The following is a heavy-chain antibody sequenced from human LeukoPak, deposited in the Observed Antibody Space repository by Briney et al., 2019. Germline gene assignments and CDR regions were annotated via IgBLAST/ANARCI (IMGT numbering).Heavy chain of an antibody. Sequence: KPSETLSLTCTVSGGSISSYYWSWIRQPPGKGLEWIGYSYYNGSSNYNPSLKSRVTISVDTSKSQFSLRLSSVTAADTAVYYCARDHGGEYSSAFYYFKYWGQGTLVTVSS. D-gene: IGHD5-12*01. J-gene: IGHJ4*02. CDR1: GGSISSYY. CDR2: SYYNGSS. V-gene: IGHV4-59*01. CDR3: ARDHGGEYSSAFYYFKY.